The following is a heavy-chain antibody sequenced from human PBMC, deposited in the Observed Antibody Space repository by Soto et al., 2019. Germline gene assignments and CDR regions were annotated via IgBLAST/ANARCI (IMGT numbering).Heavy chain of an antibody. CDR2: IWYDGSNK. CDR3: ARDIGSVRAIVPHS. J-gene: IGHJ4*02. D-gene: IGHD1-26*01. V-gene: IGHV3-33*01. Sequence: QVQLVESGGGVVQPGRSLRLSCAASGFTFSSYGMHWVRQAPGKGLEWVAVIWYDGSNKYYADSVKGRFTISRDNSKNTLYLQMNRLRAEDTAVYYCARDIGSVRAIVPHSWGQGTLVTVSS. CDR1: GFTFSSYG.